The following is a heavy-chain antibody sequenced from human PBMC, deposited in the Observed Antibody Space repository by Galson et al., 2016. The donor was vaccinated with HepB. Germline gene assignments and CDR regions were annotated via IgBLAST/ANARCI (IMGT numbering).Heavy chain of an antibody. Sequence: SLRLSCAASGFTFNSHWMHWVRQAPGKGLVWVSRLNSDGISATYADSVKGRFTISISTAYMELSSLRSEDTAVYYCTRDLSSGTPGPWGQGTLVTVS. CDR3: TRDLSSGTPGP. D-gene: IGHD1-7*01. CDR1: GFTFNSHW. J-gene: IGHJ5*02. V-gene: IGHV3-74*03. CDR2: LNSDGISA.